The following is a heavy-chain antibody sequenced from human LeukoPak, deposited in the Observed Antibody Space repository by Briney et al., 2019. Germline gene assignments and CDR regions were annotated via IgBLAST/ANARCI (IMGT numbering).Heavy chain of an antibody. CDR1: GGSISSYY. D-gene: IGHD2-21*02. V-gene: IGHV4-59*01. J-gene: IGHJ5*02. Sequence: SETLFLTCTVSGGSISSYYWSWIRQPPGKGLEWIGYIYYSGSTNYNPSLKSRVTISVDTSKNQFSLKLSSVTAADTAVYYCARMKIAYCGGDCYSNWFDPWGQGTLVTVSS. CDR2: IYYSGST. CDR3: ARMKIAYCGGDCYSNWFDP.